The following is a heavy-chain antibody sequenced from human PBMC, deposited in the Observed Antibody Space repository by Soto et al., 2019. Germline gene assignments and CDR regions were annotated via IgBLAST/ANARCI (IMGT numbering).Heavy chain of an antibody. CDR3: ARYDREQYYYDSSGYPTKYGMDV. CDR1: GGTFSSYA. CDR2: IIPIFGTA. V-gene: IGHV1-69*13. Sequence: GASVKVSCKASGGTFSSYAISWVRQAPGQGLEWMGGIIPIFGTANYAQKFQGRVTITADESTSTAYMELSSLRSEDTAVYYCARYDREQYYYDSSGYPTKYGMDVWGQGTTVTVSS. J-gene: IGHJ6*02. D-gene: IGHD3-22*01.